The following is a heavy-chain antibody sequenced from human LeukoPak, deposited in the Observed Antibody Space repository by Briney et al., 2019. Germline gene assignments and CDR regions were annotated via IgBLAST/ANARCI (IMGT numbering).Heavy chain of an antibody. CDR3: ARPYSGYETDY. D-gene: IGHD5-12*01. CDR1: GFSFTNYW. V-gene: IGHV3-48*04. Sequence: GGSLRLSCAASGFSFTNYWMSWVRQAPGKGLEWVSYISSSGSTIYYADSVKGRFTISRDNAKNSLYLQMNSLRAEDTAVYYCARPYSGYETDYWGQGTLVTVSS. CDR2: ISSSGSTI. J-gene: IGHJ4*02.